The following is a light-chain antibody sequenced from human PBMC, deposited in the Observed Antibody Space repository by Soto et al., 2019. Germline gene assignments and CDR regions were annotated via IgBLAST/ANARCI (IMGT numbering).Light chain of an antibody. J-gene: IGKJ2*01. Sequence: EFVLTQSPGTLSLSPGERATLSCRASQTVRNNYLAWYQQKVGQPPRLLIYDASKRATGVPVRFSGSGSGTDFTLTISSLEREDFAVYYCQHRFNWPRTFGQGTKLEI. V-gene: IGKV3-11*01. CDR3: QHRFNWPRT. CDR2: DAS. CDR1: QTVRNNY.